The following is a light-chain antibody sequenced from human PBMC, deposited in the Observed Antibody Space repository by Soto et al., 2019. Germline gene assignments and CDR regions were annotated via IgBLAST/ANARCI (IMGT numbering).Light chain of an antibody. CDR2: AAS. Sequence: IRMTQSPSSLSASTGDRVTITCRASQGISSYLAWYQQEPGKAPNLLIYAASTLQAGVPSRFSGSGSGTDFTLTISSLQPEDVAAYYCQKYNSAPLTFGGGTKVDIK. J-gene: IGKJ4*01. CDR1: QGISSY. V-gene: IGKV1-27*01. CDR3: QKYNSAPLT.